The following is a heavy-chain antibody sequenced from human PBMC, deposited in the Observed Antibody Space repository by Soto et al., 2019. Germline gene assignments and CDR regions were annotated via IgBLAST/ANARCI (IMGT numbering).Heavy chain of an antibody. CDR3: ARDVGRYGDPTGYYYYYMDV. CDR1: GGSISSYY. CDR2: IYYSGST. J-gene: IGHJ6*03. D-gene: IGHD4-17*01. V-gene: IGHV4-59*01. Sequence: SETLSLTCTVSGGSISSYYWSWIRQPPGKGLEWIGYIYYSGSTNYNPSLKSRVTISVDTSKNQFSLKLSSVTAADTAVYYCARDVGRYGDPTGYYYYYMDVWGKGTTVTVSS.